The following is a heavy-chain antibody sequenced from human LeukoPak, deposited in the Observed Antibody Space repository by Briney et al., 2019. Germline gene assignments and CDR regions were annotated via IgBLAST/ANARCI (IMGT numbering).Heavy chain of an antibody. J-gene: IGHJ6*03. Sequence: SETLSLTCTVSGGSISSGDYYWSWIRQPPGKGVEWIGYIYYSGSTYYNPSLKSRVTISVDTSKNQFSLKLSSVTAADTAVYYCARVNYYYYYMDVWGKGTTVTVSS. CDR2: IYYSGST. V-gene: IGHV4-30-4*08. CDR1: GGSISSGDYY. CDR3: ARVNYYYYYMDV.